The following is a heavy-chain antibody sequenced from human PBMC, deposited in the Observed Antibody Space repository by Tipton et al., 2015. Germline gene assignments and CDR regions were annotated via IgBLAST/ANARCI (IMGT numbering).Heavy chain of an antibody. CDR3: ARGRTIVATVKGEERDA. CDR2: IIPLFGPP. Sequence: QSGAEVKKPGASVKVSCKTSGGTFNTYATDWVRQAPGQGLEWMGGIIPLFGPPNIPQKFQGRVTITADESTSTVYMELNRLTSEDTAVYYCARGRTIVATVKGEERDAWGQGTLVTVSS. V-gene: IGHV1-69*13. J-gene: IGHJ5*02. D-gene: IGHD5-12*01. CDR1: GGTFNTYA.